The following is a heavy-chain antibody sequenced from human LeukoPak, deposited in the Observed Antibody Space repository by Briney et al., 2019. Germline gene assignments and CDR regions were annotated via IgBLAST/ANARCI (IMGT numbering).Heavy chain of an antibody. J-gene: IGHJ4*02. Sequence: GASVKVSCKASGYTFTSYYMHWVRQAPGQGLEWMGIINPSGGSTSYAQKFQGRVTMTRDTSTSTVYMELSSLRSEDTAVYYCARAEEVLEWLCPFDYWGQGTLVTVSS. CDR2: INPSGGST. CDR1: GYTFTSYY. D-gene: IGHD3-3*01. V-gene: IGHV1-46*01. CDR3: ARAEEVLEWLCPFDY.